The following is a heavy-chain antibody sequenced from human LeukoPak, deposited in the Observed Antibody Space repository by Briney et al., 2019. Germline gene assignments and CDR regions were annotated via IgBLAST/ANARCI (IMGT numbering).Heavy chain of an antibody. CDR3: ARGMRYYDSSGYNY. V-gene: IGHV4-34*01. D-gene: IGHD3-22*01. Sequence: SETLSLTCAVYGGSFSGYYWSWIRQPPGKGLEWIGGINHSGSTNYNPSLKSRVTISVDTSKNQFSLKLSSVTAADTAVYYCARGMRYYDSSGYNYWGQGTLVTVSS. J-gene: IGHJ4*02. CDR2: INHSGST. CDR1: GGSFSGYY.